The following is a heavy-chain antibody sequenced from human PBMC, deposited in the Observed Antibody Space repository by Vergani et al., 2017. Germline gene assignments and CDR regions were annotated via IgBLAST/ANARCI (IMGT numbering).Heavy chain of an antibody. CDR1: GFTFSSYA. Sequence: EVQLLESGGGLVQPGGSLRLSCAAAGFTFSSYAMSWVRQAPGKGREWGSAISGSGGSTYDADSVKGRFTISRDNSKNTLYLQMNSLGAEDTAVYYCARVGYGDYGDAFDIWGQGTMVTVSS. CDR3: ARVGYGDYGDAFDI. CDR2: ISGSGGST. V-gene: IGHV3-23*01. D-gene: IGHD4-17*01. J-gene: IGHJ3*02.